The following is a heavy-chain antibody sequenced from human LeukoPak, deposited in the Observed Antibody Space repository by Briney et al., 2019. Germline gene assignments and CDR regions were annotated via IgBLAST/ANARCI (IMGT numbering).Heavy chain of an antibody. Sequence: GGSLRLSCAASGFIFSNYGMHWVRQAPGKGLEWVAVIWFDGSNQYHADAVKGRFTISRDNSKNTLDLQMNSLRAEDTALYYCARYNSGYDSWGQGTLVTVSS. J-gene: IGHJ4*02. CDR1: GFIFSNYG. CDR2: IWFDGSNQ. V-gene: IGHV3-33*01. D-gene: IGHD5-12*01. CDR3: ARYNSGYDS.